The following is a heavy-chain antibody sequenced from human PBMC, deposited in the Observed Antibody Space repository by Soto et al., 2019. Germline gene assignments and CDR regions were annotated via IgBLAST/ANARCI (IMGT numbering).Heavy chain of an antibody. V-gene: IGHV3-48*02. D-gene: IGHD1-26*01. CDR2: ISSGTI. Sequence: EVQLVESGGGLVQPGGSLRLSCAASGFTFSTYSMNWVRQSPGKGLEWVSYISSGTIYYADSVKGRFTISRDNAKNSLYLQMNSLRDEDTAVYYCARESGSHSDYWGQGTLVTVSS. CDR1: GFTFSTYS. J-gene: IGHJ4*02. CDR3: ARESGSHSDY.